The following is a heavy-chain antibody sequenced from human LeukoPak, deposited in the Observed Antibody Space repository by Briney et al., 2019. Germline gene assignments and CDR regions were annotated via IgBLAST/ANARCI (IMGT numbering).Heavy chain of an antibody. CDR2: INPNSGGT. CDR1: GYTFSNFY. Sequence: GASVKVSCQASGYTFSNFYMHWVRQAPGQGLEWMGWINPNSGGTNYAQKFQGWVTMTRDTSISTAYMELSRLRSDDTAVYYCARAYCGGDCYLLLDYWGQGTLVTVSS. V-gene: IGHV1-2*04. CDR3: ARAYCGGDCYLLLDY. J-gene: IGHJ4*02. D-gene: IGHD2-21*02.